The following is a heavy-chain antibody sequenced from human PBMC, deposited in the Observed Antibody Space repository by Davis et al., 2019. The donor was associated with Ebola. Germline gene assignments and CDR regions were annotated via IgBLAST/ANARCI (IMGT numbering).Heavy chain of an antibody. CDR2: IYYSGST. Sequence: MPSETLSLTCTVSGGSISSYYWSWIRQPPGKGLEWIGYIYYSGSTNYNPSLKSRVTISVDTSKDQFSLKLSSVTAADTAVYYCARLRGEAGKIVRYYFDYWGQGTLVTVSS. V-gene: IGHV4-59*01. CDR1: GGSISSYY. J-gene: IGHJ4*02. CDR3: ARLRGEAGKIVRYYFDY. D-gene: IGHD6-13*01.